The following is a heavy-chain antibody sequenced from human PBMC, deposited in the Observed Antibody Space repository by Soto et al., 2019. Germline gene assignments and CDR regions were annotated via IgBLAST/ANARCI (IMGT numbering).Heavy chain of an antibody. J-gene: IGHJ4*02. V-gene: IGHV3-23*01. CDR2: ISGSSVTT. CDR3: ARVYYGLWSGSSLNY. D-gene: IGHD3-3*01. Sequence: EVQLLESGGGLVQPGGSLRLSCAASGFTFSSYAMSWVRQAPGKGLEWVSAISGSSVTTSYADSVKGRFTISRDNSKNTLYLQMSSRRAEDTALYYCARVYYGLWSGSSLNYWGQGTLVTVSS. CDR1: GFTFSSYA.